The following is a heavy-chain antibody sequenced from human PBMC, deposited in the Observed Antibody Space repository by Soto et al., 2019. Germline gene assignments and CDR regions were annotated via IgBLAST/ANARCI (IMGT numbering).Heavy chain of an antibody. CDR3: TRETVPAITGLDY. V-gene: IGHV3-23*01. J-gene: IGHJ4*02. Sequence: EVQLLESGGDLVQPGGSLRLSCAASGFNVGAFAVNWVRQAPGKGLEWVSGISVSDAFIYYADAVRGRFSLSTDASDTALYLQMNSLRVDYTALYYCTRETVPAITGLDYWGPGTLVTVSS. CDR1: GFNVGAFA. CDR2: ISVSDAFI. D-gene: IGHD1-20*01.